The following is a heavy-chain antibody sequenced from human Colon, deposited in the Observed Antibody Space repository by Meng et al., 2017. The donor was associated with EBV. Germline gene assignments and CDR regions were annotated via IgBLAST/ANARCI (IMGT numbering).Heavy chain of an antibody. CDR3: ARVWQSLAAFFDS. D-gene: IGHD2-21*01. CDR1: GGSISSSHW. CDR2: VYHTGST. J-gene: IGHJ4*02. V-gene: IGHV4-4*02. Sequence: LQESGQGQGTPSWTLSLTCAVSGGSISSSHWWTWVRQPPGKGLEWIGEVYHTGSTKYNPSLKSRLTISVDKSKNQFSLNLTSVTAADTAVYYCARVWQSLAAFFDSWGQGTLVTVSS.